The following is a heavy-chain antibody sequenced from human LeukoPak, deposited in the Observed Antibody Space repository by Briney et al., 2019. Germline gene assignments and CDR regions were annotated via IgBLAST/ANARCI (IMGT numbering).Heavy chain of an antibody. CDR2: IYYSGST. J-gene: IGHJ5*02. CDR3: ARDPNDAGYGDTRWFDP. D-gene: IGHD4-17*01. CDR1: GGSISSGDYY. V-gene: IGHV4-30-4*01. Sequence: PPQTLSLTCTVSGGSISSGDYYWSWIRQPPGKGLEWIGYIYYSGSTYYNPSLKSRVTISVDTSKNQFSLKLSSVTAADTAVYYCARDPNDAGYGDTRWFDPWGQGTLVTVSS.